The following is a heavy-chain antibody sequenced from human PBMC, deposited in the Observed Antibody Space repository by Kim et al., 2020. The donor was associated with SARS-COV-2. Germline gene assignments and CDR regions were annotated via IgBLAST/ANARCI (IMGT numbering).Heavy chain of an antibody. Sequence: ANYAQKFQGRVTIPADESTSTAYMELSSLRSEDTAVYYCASQQLGGFDYWGQGTLVTVSS. J-gene: IGHJ4*02. V-gene: IGHV1-69*01. D-gene: IGHD6-13*01. CDR2: A. CDR3: ASQQLGGFDY.